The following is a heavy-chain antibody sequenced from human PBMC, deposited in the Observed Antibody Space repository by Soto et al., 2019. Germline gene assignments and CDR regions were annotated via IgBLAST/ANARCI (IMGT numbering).Heavy chain of an antibody. V-gene: IGHV3-23*01. Sequence: EVQLLESGGGLVQPGGSLRLSCAASGFTFSSYAMSWVRQAPGKGLEWVSAISGSGGSTYYADSVKGRFTISRDNSKNTRDLQMNSLRAEDTAVSYCAKGSDYDFWSGDYTGVDYDYYMDVRVKGTTVTVSS. D-gene: IGHD3-3*01. CDR1: GFTFSSYA. J-gene: IGHJ6*03. CDR2: ISGSGGST. CDR3: AKGSDYDFWSGDYTGVDYDYYMDV.